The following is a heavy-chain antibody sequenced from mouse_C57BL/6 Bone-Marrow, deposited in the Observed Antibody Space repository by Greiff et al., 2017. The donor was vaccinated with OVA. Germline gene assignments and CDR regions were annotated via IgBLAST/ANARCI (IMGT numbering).Heavy chain of an antibody. Sequence: EVQGVESGGGLVKPGGSLKLSCAASGFTFSSYAMSWVRQTPEKRLEWVATISDGGSYTYYPDNVKGRFTISRDNAKNNLYLQMSHLKSEDTAMYYCARNWPWFAYGGQGTLVTVSA. J-gene: IGHJ3*01. CDR3: ARNWPWFAY. D-gene: IGHD4-1*01. CDR2: ISDGGSYT. V-gene: IGHV5-4*01. CDR1: GFTFSSYA.